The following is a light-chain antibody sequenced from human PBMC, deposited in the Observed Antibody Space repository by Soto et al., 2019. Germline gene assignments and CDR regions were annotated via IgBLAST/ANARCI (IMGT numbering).Light chain of an antibody. V-gene: IGLV1-44*01. J-gene: IGLJ3*02. CDR1: SSNIGSNA. CDR3: AAWGDSLNTWV. CDR2: RDD. Sequence: QSVLTQPPSASGTPGQRVTISCSGSSSNIGSNAVSWYQHFPGTAPKVLIYRDDQRPSGVPDRFSGSKSGTSASLAISGLQAEDEADYFCAAWGDSLNTWVFGGGTKLTVL.